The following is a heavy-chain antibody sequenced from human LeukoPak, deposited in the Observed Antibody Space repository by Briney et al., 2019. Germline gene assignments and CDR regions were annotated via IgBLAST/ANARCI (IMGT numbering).Heavy chain of an antibody. Sequence: GGSLRLSCAASGFTVSSNYMSWVRQAPGKGLEWVSVIYSGGSTYYADSVKGRFTISRDNSKNTLYLQMNSLRAEDTAVYYCARENIVVVPAAIGPLGYWGQGTLVTVSS. V-gene: IGHV3-53*01. D-gene: IGHD2-2*02. J-gene: IGHJ4*02. CDR1: GFTVSSNY. CDR3: ARENIVVVPAAIGPLGY. CDR2: IYSGGST.